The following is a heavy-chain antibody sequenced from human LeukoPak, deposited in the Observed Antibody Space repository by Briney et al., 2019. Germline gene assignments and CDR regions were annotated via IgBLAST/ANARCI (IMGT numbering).Heavy chain of an antibody. CDR1: GGSISSYY. V-gene: IGHV4-34*01. D-gene: IGHD3-9*01. CDR2: INHSGST. CDR3: ARQQVVLRYFDWLSPPAFDI. Sequence: SETLSLTCTVSGGSISSYYWSWIRQPPGKGLEWIGEINHSGSTNYNPSLKSRVTISVDTSKNQFSLKLSSVTAADTAVYYCARQQVVLRYFDWLSPPAFDIWGQGTMVTVSS. J-gene: IGHJ3*02.